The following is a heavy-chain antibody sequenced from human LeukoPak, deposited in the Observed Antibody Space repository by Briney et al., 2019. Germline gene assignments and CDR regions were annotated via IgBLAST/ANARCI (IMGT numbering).Heavy chain of an antibody. CDR2: ISGSGGST. Sequence: QPGGSLRLSCAASGFTFSNYAMSWVRQAPGKGLEWVSTISGSGGSTYYADSVKGRFTISRDNSKNTLYLQMNSLRAEDTAGYYCAKAPWGGGPGPHFDYWGQGTLVTVSS. D-gene: IGHD7-27*01. CDR3: AKAPWGGGPGPHFDY. CDR1: GFTFSNYA. V-gene: IGHV3-23*01. J-gene: IGHJ4*02.